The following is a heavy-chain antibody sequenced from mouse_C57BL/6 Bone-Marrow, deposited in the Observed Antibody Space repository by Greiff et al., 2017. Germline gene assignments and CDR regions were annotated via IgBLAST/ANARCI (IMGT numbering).Heavy chain of an antibody. CDR3: ARETDDVYFDY. CDR2: IDPSDSYT. CDR1: GYTFTSYW. J-gene: IGHJ2*01. V-gene: IGHV1-50*01. D-gene: IGHD2-12*01. Sequence: QVQLQQPGAELVKPGASVKLSCKASGYTFTSYWMQWVKQRPGQGLEWIGEIDPSDSYTNYNQKFKGKATVTVDTSSSTAYMQLSSLTSEDSAVYYCARETDDVYFDYWGQGTTLTVSS.